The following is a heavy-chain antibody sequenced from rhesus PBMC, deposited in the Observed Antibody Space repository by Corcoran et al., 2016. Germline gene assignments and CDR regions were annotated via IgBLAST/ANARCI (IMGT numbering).Heavy chain of an antibody. CDR2: IDPSDSDT. V-gene: IGHV5-20*01. D-gene: IGHD3-22*01. CDR3: AKGVSGVTPDY. J-gene: IGHJ4*01. Sequence: EVQLVQSGAEVKRPGESLTTSCKTSGNSLTRYWTPWVRRMPGKGLEWMGAIDPSDSDTRYNPSFQGQVTISADKSISTAYLQWSRLKASDTATYYCAKGVSGVTPDYWGQGVLVTVSS. CDR1: GNSLTRYW.